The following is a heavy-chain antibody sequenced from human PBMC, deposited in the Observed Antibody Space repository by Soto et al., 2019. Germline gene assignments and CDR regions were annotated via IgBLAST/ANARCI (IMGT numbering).Heavy chain of an antibody. J-gene: IGHJ6*03. Sequence: QVQLVESGGGVVQPGRSLRLSCAASGFTFSSYGMHWVRQAPGKGLEWVAVISYDGSNKYYEDSVKGRFTISSNNSKNTLYLQMNSPRAEDTAVYYCAKDGRDSSSWYIYYYYMDVWGKGTTVTVSS. CDR1: GFTFSSYG. D-gene: IGHD6-13*01. CDR3: AKDGRDSSSWYIYYYYMDV. CDR2: ISYDGSNK. V-gene: IGHV3-30*18.